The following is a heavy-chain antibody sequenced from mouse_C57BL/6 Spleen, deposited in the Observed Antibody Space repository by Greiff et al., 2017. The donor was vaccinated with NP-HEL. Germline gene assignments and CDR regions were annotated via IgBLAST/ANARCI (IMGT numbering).Heavy chain of an antibody. CDR2: IDPSDSYT. Sequence: QVQLQQPGAELVRPGTSVKLSCKASGYTFTSYWMHWVKQRPGQGLEWIGVIDPSDSYTNYNQKFKGKATLTVDTSSSTAFMQLSSLTSEDSAVYYCARGDGNYDVWGTGTTVTVSS. D-gene: IGHD2-1*01. CDR1: GYTFTSYW. CDR3: ARGDGNYDV. J-gene: IGHJ1*03. V-gene: IGHV1-59*01.